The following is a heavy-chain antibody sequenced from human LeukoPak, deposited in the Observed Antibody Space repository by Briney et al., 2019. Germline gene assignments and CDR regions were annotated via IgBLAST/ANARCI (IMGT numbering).Heavy chain of an antibody. CDR3: GRDHGDLSYYYYMDV. CDR1: GYTFTGYY. V-gene: IGHV1-2*02. D-gene: IGHD3-10*01. J-gene: IGHJ6*03. CDR2: INPNSGGT. Sequence: ASVKVSCKASGYTFTGYYMHWVRQAPGQGLEWMGWINPNSGGTNYAQKFQGRVTMTRDTSISTAYMELSRLRSDDTAVYYCGRDHGDLSYYYYMDVWGKGTTVTVSS.